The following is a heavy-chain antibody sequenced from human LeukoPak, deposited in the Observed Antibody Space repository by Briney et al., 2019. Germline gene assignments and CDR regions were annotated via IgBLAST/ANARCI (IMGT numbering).Heavy chain of an antibody. CDR1: GGTFSSYA. CDR2: ISAYNGNT. V-gene: IGHV1-18*01. CDR3: ARGTLCGGDCLYYFDY. D-gene: IGHD2-21*02. J-gene: IGHJ4*02. Sequence: ASVKVSCKASGGTFSSYAISWVRQAPGQGLEWMGWISAYNGNTNYAQKLQGRVTMTTDTSTSTAYMELRSLRSDDTAVYYCARGTLCGGDCLYYFDYWGQGTLVTVSS.